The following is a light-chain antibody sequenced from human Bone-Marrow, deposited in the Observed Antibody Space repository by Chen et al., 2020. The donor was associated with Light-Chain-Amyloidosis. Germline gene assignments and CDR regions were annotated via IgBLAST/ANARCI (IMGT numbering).Light chain of an antibody. J-gene: IGLJ3*02. Sequence: QSALTQPASVSGSPGQSITISCTGSSSDVGTYNLVSWYQHHPGKAPKRIIYEAKKRPSGVSKRFSGSRSVYTASLTISGLQAEDEADYYCCSYAGRGKMFGGGTKLNVL. CDR3: CSYAGRGKM. CDR1: SSDVGTYNL. CDR2: EAK. V-gene: IGLV2-23*01.